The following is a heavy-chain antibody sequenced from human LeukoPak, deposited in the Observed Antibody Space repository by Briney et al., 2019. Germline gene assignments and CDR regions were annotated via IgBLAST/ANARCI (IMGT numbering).Heavy chain of an antibody. CDR2: IYPGDSDT. CDR1: GYSFTSYW. D-gene: IGHD6-13*01. Sequence: GESLKISCKGSGYSFTSYWIGWVRQMPGKGLEWMGIIYPGDSDTRYSPPFQGQVTISADKSISTAYLQWSSLKASDTAMYYCARQTYSSRGSLYYGMDVWGKGTTVTVSS. V-gene: IGHV5-51*01. J-gene: IGHJ6*04. CDR3: ARQTYSSRGSLYYGMDV.